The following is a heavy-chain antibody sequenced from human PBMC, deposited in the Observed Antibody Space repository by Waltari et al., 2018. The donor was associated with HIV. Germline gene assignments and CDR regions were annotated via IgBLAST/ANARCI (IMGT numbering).Heavy chain of an antibody. Sequence: QAQLVESGGGVVQPGRSLRLSCEASGFAFSTYGMYWVRQAPGKGVEWVAVIWYDGSKKDYGDSVKGRFTISRDNSKNTVYLQMTSLRADDTGIYYCAGGRTAFGVVTGAPLGVDVWGQGP. V-gene: IGHV3-33*01. CDR1: GFAFSTYG. D-gene: IGHD3-3*01. CDR3: AGGRTAFGVVTGAPLGVDV. J-gene: IGHJ6*02. CDR2: IWYDGSKK.